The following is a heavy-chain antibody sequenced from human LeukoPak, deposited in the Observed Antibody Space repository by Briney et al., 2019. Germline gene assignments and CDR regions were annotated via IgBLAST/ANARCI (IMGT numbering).Heavy chain of an antibody. V-gene: IGHV3-21*06. J-gene: IGHJ4*02. CDR1: GFTLRSYS. D-gene: IGHD6-19*01. CDR3: ARDNSGWSRDY. Sequence: GGSLRLSCATSGFTLRSYSMSWVRQAPGKGLEWVSSINWGSNHIYYADAVQGRFTISRDNAKNSLYLQMNSLRAEDTAIYYCARDNSGWSRDYWGQGTLVTVSS. CDR2: INWGSNHI.